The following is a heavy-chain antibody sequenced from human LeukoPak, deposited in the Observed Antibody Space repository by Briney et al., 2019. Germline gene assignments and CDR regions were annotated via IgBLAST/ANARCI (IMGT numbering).Heavy chain of an antibody. V-gene: IGHV3-53*01. Sequence: PGGSLRLSCAASGFTVSNNYMSWVRQAPGKGLEWVSVIYSGDGTFYSDSVKGRFTISRDYSKNTLYLQMNSLRADDTAAYYCARDSNGPAFWGQGTLVTVSS. CDR2: IYSGDGT. D-gene: IGHD2-15*01. CDR1: GFTVSNNY. J-gene: IGHJ4*02. CDR3: ARDSNGPAF.